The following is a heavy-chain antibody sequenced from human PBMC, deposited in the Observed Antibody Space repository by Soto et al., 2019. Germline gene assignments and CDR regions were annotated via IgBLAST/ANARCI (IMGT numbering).Heavy chain of an antibody. CDR2: INPNSGGT. CDR1: GYTFTGYY. V-gene: IGHV1-2*04. CDR3: ARDRAIAAAGTSYYYMDV. D-gene: IGHD6-13*01. J-gene: IGHJ6*03. Sequence: QVQLVQSGAEVKKPGASVKVSCKASGYTFTGYYMHWVRQAPGQGLEWMGWINPNSGGTNYAQKFQGWVTMTRDTSISTAYMELSRLRSDDTAVYYGARDRAIAAAGTSYYYMDVWGKGTTVTVS.